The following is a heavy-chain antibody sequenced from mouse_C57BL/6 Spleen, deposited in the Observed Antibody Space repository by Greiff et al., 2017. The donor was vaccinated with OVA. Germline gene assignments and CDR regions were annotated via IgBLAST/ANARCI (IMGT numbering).Heavy chain of an antibody. CDR2: IDPETGGT. CDR3: TRDYSNYEVWFAY. Sequence: VKLQESGAELVRPGASVTLSCKASGYTFTDYEMHWVKQTPVHGLEWIGAIDPETGGTAYNQKFKGKAILTADKSSSTAYMELRSLTSEDSAVYYCTRDYSNYEVWFAYWGQGTLVTVSA. CDR1: GYTFTDYE. D-gene: IGHD2-5*01. J-gene: IGHJ3*01. V-gene: IGHV1-15*01.